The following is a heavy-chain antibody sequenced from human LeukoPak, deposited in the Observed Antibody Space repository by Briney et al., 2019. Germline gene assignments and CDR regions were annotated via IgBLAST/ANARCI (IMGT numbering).Heavy chain of an antibody. V-gene: IGHV3-13*01. J-gene: IGHJ4*02. CDR2: IVTAGAT. CDR1: GFTFSSYD. CDR3: ARATAGFDY. Sequence: GGSLRLSCAASGFTFSSYDMHWVRQTTAKGLEWVSGIVTAGATYYPDSVKGRFTISRENAKNSLYLQMNNLRAGDTAVYYCARATAGFDYWGQGTLVTVSS.